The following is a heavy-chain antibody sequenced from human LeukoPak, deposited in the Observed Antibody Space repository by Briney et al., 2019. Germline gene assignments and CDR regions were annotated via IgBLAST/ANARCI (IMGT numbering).Heavy chain of an antibody. J-gene: IGHJ4*02. V-gene: IGHV3-64*01. CDR2: ISSNGGST. Sequence: GGSLRLSCAASGFTFSSYAMHWVRQAPGKGLEYVSAISSNGGSTYYANSVKGRFTISRDNSKNTLYLQMGSPRAEDMAVYYCARVGMGYYFDYWGQGTLVTVSS. CDR3: ARVGMGYYFDY. D-gene: IGHD5-24*01. CDR1: GFTFSSYA.